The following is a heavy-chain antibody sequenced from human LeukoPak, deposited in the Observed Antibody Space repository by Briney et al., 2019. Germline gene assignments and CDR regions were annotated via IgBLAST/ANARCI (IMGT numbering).Heavy chain of an antibody. CDR1: GYTFTSYY. CDR3: ARDTLYSSSWRNPFDY. D-gene: IGHD6-13*01. J-gene: IGHJ4*02. CDR2: INPSGGST. V-gene: IGHV1-46*01. Sequence: ASVKVSCKASGYTFTSYYMHWLRQAPGQGLEWMGIINPSGGSTSYAQKFQGRVTMTRDTSTSTVYMELSSLRSEDTAVYYCARDTLYSSSWRNPFDYWGQGTLVTVSS.